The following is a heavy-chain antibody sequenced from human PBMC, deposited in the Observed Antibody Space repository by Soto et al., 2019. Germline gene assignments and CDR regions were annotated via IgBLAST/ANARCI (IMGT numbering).Heavy chain of an antibody. CDR1: GFTFSSYA. CDR2: ISGSGGST. D-gene: IGHD5-18*01. J-gene: IGHJ5*02. Sequence: EVQLLESGGGLVQPGGSLRLSCAASGFTFSSYAMSWVRQAPGKGLEWVSAISGSGGSTYYADSVKGRLTISRDTSKNTLYLQMNSMTAEDTSVYYGAKRLGWNRGYSYGYESWGQGTLVTVSS. CDR3: AKRLGWNRGYSYGYES. V-gene: IGHV3-23*01.